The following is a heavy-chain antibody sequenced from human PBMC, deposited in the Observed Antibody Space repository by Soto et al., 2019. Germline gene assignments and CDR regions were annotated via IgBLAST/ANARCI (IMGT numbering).Heavy chain of an antibody. Sequence: QVQLQESGPGLVKPSQTLSLTCTVSGDSIKSAGHFWSWLRQPPGKGLEWLGYIYYTGSTYYNPSLQGRVAFSVDTSKTRCSLKLTSVTAADTAVYYCARGLGGVSLDSFDIWGQGTLVNVSS. D-gene: IGHD3-16*01. CDR3: ARGLGGVSLDSFDI. CDR2: IYYTGST. V-gene: IGHV4-31*03. CDR1: GDSIKSAGHF. J-gene: IGHJ4*02.